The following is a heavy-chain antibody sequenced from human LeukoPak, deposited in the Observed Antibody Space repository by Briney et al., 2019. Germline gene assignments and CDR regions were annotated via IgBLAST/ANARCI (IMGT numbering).Heavy chain of an antibody. D-gene: IGHD1-26*01. V-gene: IGHV1-46*01. Sequence: GASVKVSCKASGYTFTSYYMHWVRQAPGQGLEWMGIINPSGGSTSYAQKFQGRVTMTRDMSTSTVHMELSSLRSEDTAVYYCAKEGGRYGDMDVWGKGTTVTVSS. CDR2: INPSGGST. CDR1: GYTFTSYY. CDR3: AKEGGRYGDMDV. J-gene: IGHJ6*03.